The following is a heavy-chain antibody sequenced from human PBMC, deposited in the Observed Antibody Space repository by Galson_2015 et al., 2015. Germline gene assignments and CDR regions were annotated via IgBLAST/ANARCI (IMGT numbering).Heavy chain of an antibody. J-gene: IGHJ5*02. V-gene: IGHV5-51*01. Sequence: QSGAEVKKPGESLKISCTGSGYSFTSYWIGWVRQMPGKGLEWMGIIYPGDSDTRYSPSFQGQVTISADKSISTAYLQWSSLKASDTAMYYCARHRDSSSSGPWWFDPWGQGTLVTVSS. CDR3: ARHRDSSSSGPWWFDP. CDR2: IYPGDSDT. CDR1: GYSFTSYW. D-gene: IGHD6-6*01.